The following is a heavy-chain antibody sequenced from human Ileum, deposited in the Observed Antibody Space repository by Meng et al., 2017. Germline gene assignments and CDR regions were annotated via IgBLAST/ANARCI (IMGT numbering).Heavy chain of an antibody. D-gene: IGHD3-22*01. J-gene: IGHJ4*02. CDR3: AAIISMKVD. Sequence: QVQRVESGGGVVQLGRSLRLPCAASGFTFSTYDLHWVRQAPGKGLEWVALIAYDGSNKYCADSVKGRFIISRDNSKSTLYLQMNSLRVEDTAVYYCAAIISMKVDWGQGTLVTVSS. V-gene: IGHV3-30-3*01. CDR1: GFTFSTYD. CDR2: IAYDGSNK.